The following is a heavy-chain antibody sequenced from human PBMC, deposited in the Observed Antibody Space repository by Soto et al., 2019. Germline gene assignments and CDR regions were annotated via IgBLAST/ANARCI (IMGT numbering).Heavy chain of an antibody. Sequence: GGSLRPSCSAPVFPFSSYAMSWVRQAPGKGLEWVSAISGSGGSTYYADSVKGRFTISRDNSKNTLYLQMNSLRADDTAVYYCAKVMVKNWFDPWGQGTLVTVSS. CDR1: VFPFSSYA. CDR2: ISGSGGST. CDR3: AKVMVKNWFDP. D-gene: IGHD5-18*01. V-gene: IGHV3-23*01. J-gene: IGHJ5*02.